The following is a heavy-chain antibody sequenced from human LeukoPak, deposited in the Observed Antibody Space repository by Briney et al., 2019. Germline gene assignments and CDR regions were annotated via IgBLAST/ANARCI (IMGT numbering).Heavy chain of an antibody. J-gene: IGHJ4*02. D-gene: IGHD2-2*01. CDR3: ARVHQLLSPTIDFDY. Sequence: ASVKVSCKASGYTFTGYYMHWVRQAPGQGLEWMGWINPNSGGTNYAQKFQGRVTMTRDTSISTAYMELSRLRSDDTAVYYCARVHQLLSPTIDFDYWGQGTLVTVSS. CDR2: INPNSGGT. CDR1: GYTFTGYY. V-gene: IGHV1-2*02.